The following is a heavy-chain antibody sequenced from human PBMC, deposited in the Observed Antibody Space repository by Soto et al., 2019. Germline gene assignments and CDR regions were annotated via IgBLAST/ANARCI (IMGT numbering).Heavy chain of an antibody. CDR2: IYYSGST. J-gene: IGHJ2*01. Sequence: QLQLQESGPGLVKPSETLSLTCTVSGGSISSSSYYWGWIRQPPGKGLEWIGSIYYSGSTYYNPSLTRRDTISVDTSKNQFSLKLSAVTAADTAVYYCARLAVAGTWYFDLWGRGTLVTVSS. CDR1: GGSISSSSYY. V-gene: IGHV4-39*01. D-gene: IGHD6-19*01. CDR3: ARLAVAGTWYFDL.